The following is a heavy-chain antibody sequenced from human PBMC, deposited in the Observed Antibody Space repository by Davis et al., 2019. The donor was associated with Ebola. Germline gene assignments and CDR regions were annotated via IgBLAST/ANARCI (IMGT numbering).Heavy chain of an antibody. CDR1: GFTFSSYW. Sequence: PGGSLRLSCAASGFTFSSYWMHWVRHAPGKGLVWVSRINSDGSSTSYADSVKGRFTISRDNAKNTLYLQMNRLRAEDAAVYYCARDVNDYVWGSYRYNWFDPWGQGTLVTVSS. D-gene: IGHD3-16*02. V-gene: IGHV3-74*01. CDR2: INSDGSST. CDR3: ARDVNDYVWGSYRYNWFDP. J-gene: IGHJ5*02.